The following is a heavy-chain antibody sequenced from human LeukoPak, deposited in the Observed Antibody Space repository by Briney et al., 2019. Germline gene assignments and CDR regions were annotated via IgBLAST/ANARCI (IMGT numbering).Heavy chain of an antibody. V-gene: IGHV1-2*02. J-gene: IGHJ4*02. Sequence: ASVKVSCKASGYTFTSYAMNWVRQATGQGLEWMGWINPNSGGTNYAQKFQGRVTMTRDTSISTAYMELSRLRSDDTAVYYCARVRTGLKGRYFDYWGQGTLVTVSS. CDR1: GYTFTSYA. CDR2: INPNSGGT. CDR3: ARVRTGLKGRYFDY. D-gene: IGHD3-9*01.